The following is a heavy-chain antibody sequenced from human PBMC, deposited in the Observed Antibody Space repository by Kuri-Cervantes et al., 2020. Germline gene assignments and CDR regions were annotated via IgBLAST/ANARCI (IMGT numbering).Heavy chain of an antibody. CDR3: ARGGGYDFWSGYYN. Sequence: LSLTCAASGFTVSSNYMSWVRQAPGKGLEWVSVIYSGGSTYYADSVKGRFTISRDNSKNTLYLQMNSLRAEDTAVYYCARGGGYDFWSGYYNWGQGTLVTVSS. V-gene: IGHV3-66*02. CDR1: GFTVSSNY. D-gene: IGHD3-3*01. CDR2: IYSGGST. J-gene: IGHJ4*02.